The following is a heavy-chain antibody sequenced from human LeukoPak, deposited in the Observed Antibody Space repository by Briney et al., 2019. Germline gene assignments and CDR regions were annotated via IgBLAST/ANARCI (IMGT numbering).Heavy chain of an antibody. CDR1: GYTFTNYG. D-gene: IGHD6-6*01. CDR3: ARARIAARGWFDP. V-gene: IGHV1-18*01. CDR2: ISAYNGNT. Sequence: ASVKVSCKASGYTFTNYGISWVRQAPGQGLEWMGWISAYNGNTNYAQKLQGRVTMTTDTSTNTAYMELSSLRSEDTAVYYCARARIAARGWFDPWGQGTLVTVSS. J-gene: IGHJ5*02.